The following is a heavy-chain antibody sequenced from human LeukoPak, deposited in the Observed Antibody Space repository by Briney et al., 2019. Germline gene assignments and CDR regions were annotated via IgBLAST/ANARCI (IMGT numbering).Heavy chain of an antibody. Sequence: GGSLRLSCAATGFIFSNYGMHWVSQAPGKGLEWLAVIWNDGTNKYYAGSVKGRFTISRDNSKNTLYLQMNSLRAEDTAMYYCARDRTYYFDDWGQGTLVTVSS. D-gene: IGHD3/OR15-3a*01. CDR2: IWNDGTNK. V-gene: IGHV3-33*01. J-gene: IGHJ4*02. CDR3: ARDRTYYFDD. CDR1: GFIFSNYG.